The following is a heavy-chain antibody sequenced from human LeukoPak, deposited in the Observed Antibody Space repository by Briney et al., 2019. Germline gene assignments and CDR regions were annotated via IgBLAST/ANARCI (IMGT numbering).Heavy chain of an antibody. J-gene: IGHJ6*04. CDR2: ISGSGGST. Sequence: PGGSLRLSCAASGFTFSRYAMSWVRQAPGKGLEWVSAISGSGGSTNYADSVKGRFTISRDNAKNSLYLQMNSLRAEDTAVYYCAELGITMIGGVWGKGTTVTISS. D-gene: IGHD3-10*02. CDR3: AELGITMIGGV. V-gene: IGHV3-23*01. CDR1: GFTFSRYA.